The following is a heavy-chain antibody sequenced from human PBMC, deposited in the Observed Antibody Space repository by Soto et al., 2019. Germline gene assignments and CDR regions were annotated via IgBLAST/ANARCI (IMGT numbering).Heavy chain of an antibody. CDR3: AHRRVGDGSGWEVGVFDY. CDR2: IYWDDDR. CDR1: GFSLSTSGVG. D-gene: IGHD2-15*01. Sequence: QITLKESGPTRVRPTQTLALTCNFSGFSLSTSGVGVGWIRQPPGKALECLGIIYWDDDRRYSPSLKNRLTITKDTSTNEVVLIMTNMDPEDTGTYCCAHRRVGDGSGWEVGVFDYWGQGFLVTVSS. J-gene: IGHJ4*02. V-gene: IGHV2-5*02.